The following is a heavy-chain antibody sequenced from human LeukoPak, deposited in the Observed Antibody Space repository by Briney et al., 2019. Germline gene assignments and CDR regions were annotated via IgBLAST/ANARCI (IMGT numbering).Heavy chain of an antibody. CDR3: AREVRSYGYHWFDP. CDR2: IYHSGST. V-gene: IGHV4-38-2*02. CDR1: GYSISSGFY. D-gene: IGHD5-18*01. Sequence: SETLSLTCTVSGYSISSGFYWGWIRQPPGKGLECVGSIYHSGSTYYNPSLKSRVTISVDTSKNQFSLNLSSVTAADTAMYYCAREVRSYGYHWFDPWGQGTLVTVSS. J-gene: IGHJ5*02.